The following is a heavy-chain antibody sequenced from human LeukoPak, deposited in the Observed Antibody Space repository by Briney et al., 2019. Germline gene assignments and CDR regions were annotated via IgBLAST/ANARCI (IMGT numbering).Heavy chain of an antibody. Sequence: GGSLRLSYAASGFTFTSYAMSWVRQAPGKGLEWVSAISGSGGSTYYADSVKGRFTISRDNSKNTLYLQMNSLRAEDTAVYYCAKTEVDSSGYYLFDYWGQGTLVTVSS. D-gene: IGHD3-22*01. CDR2: ISGSGGST. V-gene: IGHV3-23*01. CDR3: AKTEVDSSGYYLFDY. J-gene: IGHJ4*02. CDR1: GFTFTSYA.